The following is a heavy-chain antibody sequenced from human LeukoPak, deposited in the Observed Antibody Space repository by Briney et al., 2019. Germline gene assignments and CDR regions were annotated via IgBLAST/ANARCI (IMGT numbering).Heavy chain of an antibody. CDR2: ISAYNGNT. CDR1: GYTFTSYG. V-gene: IGHV1-18*01. D-gene: IGHD3-3*01. CDR3: ARAPMIDFWSGYLTPLGDY. Sequence: ASVKVSCKASGYTFTSYGISWVRQAPGQGLEWMGWISAYNGNTNYAQKLQGRVTMTTDTSTSTAYMELRSLRSDATAVYYCARAPMIDFWSGYLTPLGDYWGQGTLVTVSS. J-gene: IGHJ4*02.